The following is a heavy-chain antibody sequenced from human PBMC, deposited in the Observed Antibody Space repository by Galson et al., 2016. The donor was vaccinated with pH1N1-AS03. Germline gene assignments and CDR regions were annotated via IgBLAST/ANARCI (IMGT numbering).Heavy chain of an antibody. Sequence: QSGAEVKKPGESLNISCQGSGYRFSTYYIAWVRQMPGKGLEWMGIFHPGDSDTKYHPSFQGLVTMSADKSTNTAYLHWSSLKASDPASYYGARHSQCTRGTCYTSYFYALDVWGRGTAVTVS. CDR1: GYRFSTYY. D-gene: IGHD6-19*01. J-gene: IGHJ6*02. CDR2: FHPGDSDT. CDR3: ARHSQCTRGTCYTSYFYALDV. V-gene: IGHV5-51*01.